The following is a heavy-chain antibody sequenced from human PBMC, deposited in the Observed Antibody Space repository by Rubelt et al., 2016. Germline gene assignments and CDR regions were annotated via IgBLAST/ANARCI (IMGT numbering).Heavy chain of an antibody. CDR1: GGTFSSYA. Sequence: QVQLVQSGAEVKKPGSSVKVSCKASGGTFSSYAISWVRQAPGQGLEWMGGIIPIFGTANDAQKFQGRGTITADESTSTADSGLSSLRSEDTAVDYCARAPHNWNYHMVYWGQGTLVTVSS. CDR3: ARAPHNWNYHMVY. CDR2: IIPIFGTA. D-gene: IGHD1-7*01. J-gene: IGHJ4*02. V-gene: IGHV1-69*01.